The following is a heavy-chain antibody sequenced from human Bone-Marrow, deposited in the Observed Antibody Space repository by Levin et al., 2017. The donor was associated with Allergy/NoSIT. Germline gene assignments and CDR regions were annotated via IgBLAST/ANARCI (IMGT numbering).Heavy chain of an antibody. D-gene: IGHD3-16*01. CDR1: GFAFSSYT. Sequence: PGGSLRLSCAASGFAFSSYTMAWVRQAPGKGLEWVSAITSRSTYMYYADSMKGRFTISRDNAENSLYLQMNSPRAEDTAVYYCTRVRQGGSEAFDIWGQGTMVTVSS. J-gene: IGHJ3*02. V-gene: IGHV3-21*06. CDR3: TRVRQGGSEAFDI. CDR2: ITSRSTYM.